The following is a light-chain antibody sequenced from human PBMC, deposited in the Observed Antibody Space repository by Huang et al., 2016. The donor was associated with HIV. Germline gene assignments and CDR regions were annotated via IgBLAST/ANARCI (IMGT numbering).Light chain of an antibody. J-gene: IGKJ1*01. CDR1: QDSSNY. CDR3: QHYDNLRT. CDR2: DAS. Sequence: DIQMTQSPSSLSASAGDRVTITCQASQDSSNYLNWYQKKPGKGPKLLIYDASNLETGVSSRFSGSGSGTDFTFSISSLQPEDIATYYCQHYDNLRTFGQGTKVEIK. V-gene: IGKV1-33*01.